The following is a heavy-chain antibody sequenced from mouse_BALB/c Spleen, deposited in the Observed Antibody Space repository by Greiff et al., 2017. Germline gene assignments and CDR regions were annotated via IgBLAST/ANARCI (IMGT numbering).Heavy chain of an antibody. J-gene: IGHJ1*01. Sequence: ESGPGLVKPSQSLSLTCTVTGYSITSDYAWNWIRQFPGNKLEWMGYISYSGSTSYNPSLKSRISITRDTSKNQFFLQLNSVTTEDTATYYCARYLYWYFDVWGAGTTVTVSS. CDR1: GYSITSDYA. D-gene: IGHD5-1*01. CDR3: ARYLYWYFDV. CDR2: ISYSGST. V-gene: IGHV3-2*02.